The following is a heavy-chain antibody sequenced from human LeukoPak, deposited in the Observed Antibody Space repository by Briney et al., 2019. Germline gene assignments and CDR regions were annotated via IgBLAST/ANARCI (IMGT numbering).Heavy chain of an antibody. CDR2: IYYSGST. CDR3: ARDLLDKQWLDRGQIAFDI. V-gene: IGHV4-39*07. CDR1: GGSISSSSYY. D-gene: IGHD6-19*01. J-gene: IGHJ3*02. Sequence: SETLSLTCTVSGGSISSSSYYWGWIRQPPGKGLEWIGSIYYSGSTYYNPSLKSRVTISVDTSKNQFSLKLSSVTAADTAVYYCARDLLDKQWLDRGQIAFDIWGQGTMVTVSS.